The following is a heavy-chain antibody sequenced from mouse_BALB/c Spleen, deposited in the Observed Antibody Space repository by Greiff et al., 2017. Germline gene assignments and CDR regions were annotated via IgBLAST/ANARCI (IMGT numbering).Heavy chain of an antibody. J-gene: IGHJ3*01. CDR1: GYTFTDYN. D-gene: IGHD2-4*01. CDR3: ARKRDYGWFAY. V-gene: IGHV1-18*01. Sequence: EVKLMESGPELVKPGASVKIPCKASGYTFTDYNMDWVKQSHGKSLEWIGDINPNNGGTIYNQKFKGKATLTVDKSSSTAYMELRSLTSEDTAVYYCARKRDYGWFAYWGQGTLVTVSA. CDR2: INPNNGGT.